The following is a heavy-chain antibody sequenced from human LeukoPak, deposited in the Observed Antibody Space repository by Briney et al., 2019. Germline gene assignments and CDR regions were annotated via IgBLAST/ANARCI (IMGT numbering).Heavy chain of an antibody. CDR1: GFIFSSCS. D-gene: IGHD6-19*01. Sequence: PGGSLRLSCAASGFIFSSCSLTWVRQAPGKGLEWVANIKQDESHKYYVDSVKGRFTISRDNAKNSLYLQMNSLRVEDTAVYYCARDGLPVARDYWGQGTLVIVSS. J-gene: IGHJ4*02. V-gene: IGHV3-7*05. CDR2: IKQDESHK. CDR3: ARDGLPVARDY.